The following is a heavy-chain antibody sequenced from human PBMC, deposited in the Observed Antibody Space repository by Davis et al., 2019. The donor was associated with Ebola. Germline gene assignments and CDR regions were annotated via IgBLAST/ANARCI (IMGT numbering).Heavy chain of an antibody. D-gene: IGHD3-3*02. CDR3: ARSQLIFSYYYYGMDV. CDR2: INHSGST. J-gene: IGHJ6*02. Sequence: SETLFLTCAVYGGSFSGYYWSWIRQPPGKGLEWIGEINHSGSTNYNPSLKSRVTISVDTSKNQFSLKLSSVTAADTAVYYCARSQLIFSYYYYGMDVWGQGTTVTVSS. V-gene: IGHV4-34*01. CDR1: GGSFSGYY.